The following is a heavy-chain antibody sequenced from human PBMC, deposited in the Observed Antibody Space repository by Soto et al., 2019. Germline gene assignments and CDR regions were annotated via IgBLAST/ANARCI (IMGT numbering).Heavy chain of an antibody. CDR2: ISGSGGST. J-gene: IGHJ4*02. Sequence: PGGSLRLSCAASGFTFSSYAMSWVRQAPGKGLEWVSAISGSGGSTYYADSVKGRFTISRDNSKNTLYLQMNSLRAEDTAVYYCAKAEGYGDYLYYFDYWGQGTLVTVSS. CDR1: GFTFSSYA. CDR3: AKAEGYGDYLYYFDY. D-gene: IGHD4-17*01. V-gene: IGHV3-23*01.